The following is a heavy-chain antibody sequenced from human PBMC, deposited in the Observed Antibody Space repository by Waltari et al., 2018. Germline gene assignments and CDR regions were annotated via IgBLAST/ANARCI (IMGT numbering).Heavy chain of an antibody. J-gene: IGHJ6*03. CDR2: IWFDGSSK. V-gene: IGHV3-30*18. Sequence: QVQLVESGGGVVQPGRSLRLSCAVSGFTFSSYGMHWVRQAPGKVLEWVSAIWFDGSSKYYADSVKGRFTISRDNSKNTLFLQMNSLRAEDTAMYYCAKDTGRYYYYMDVWGKGTTVTVSS. CDR1: GFTFSSYG. CDR3: AKDTGRYYYYMDV. D-gene: IGHD4-17*01.